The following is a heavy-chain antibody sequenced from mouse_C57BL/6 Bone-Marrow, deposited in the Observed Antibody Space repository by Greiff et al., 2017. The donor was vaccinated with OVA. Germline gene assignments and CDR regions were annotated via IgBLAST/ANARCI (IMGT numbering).Heavy chain of an antibody. V-gene: IGHV5-6*02. J-gene: IGHJ2*01. Sequence: EVKLVESGGDLVKPGGSLKLSCAASGFTFSSYGMSWVRQTPDKRLEWVATISSGGSYTYYPDSVKGRFTISRDNAKNTLYLQMSSLKSEDTAMYYCARVRPPFDYWGQGTTLTVSS. CDR2: ISSGGSYT. CDR3: ARVRPPFDY. CDR1: GFTFSSYG.